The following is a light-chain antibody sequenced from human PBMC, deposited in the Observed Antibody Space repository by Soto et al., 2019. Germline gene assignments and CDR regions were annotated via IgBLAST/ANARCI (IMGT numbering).Light chain of an antibody. Sequence: QSALTQPPSASGSPGQSVTISCTGTSSDVGGYNYVSWYQQHPSKAPKLMIYEVSERPSGVPDRFSGSKSGNTASLTVSGLQAEDEADYYCSSYAGTYVVFGGGTKLTVL. J-gene: IGLJ2*01. CDR3: SSYAGTYVV. CDR1: SSDVGGYNY. V-gene: IGLV2-8*01. CDR2: EVS.